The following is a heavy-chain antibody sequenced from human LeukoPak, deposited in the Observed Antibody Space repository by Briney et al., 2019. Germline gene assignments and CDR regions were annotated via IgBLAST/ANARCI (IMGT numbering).Heavy chain of an antibody. D-gene: IGHD3-10*01. Sequence: PGGSLRLSCAASGFTFEDYGMSWVRQAPGKLLEWVSGITWNGGSSSYADSVQGRFTISRDNANTSLYLQMNSLRGEETALYYCARGFYGSGGYYPYYFDYWGQGTLVTVS. J-gene: IGHJ4*02. CDR3: ARGFYGSGGYYPYYFDY. CDR2: ITWNGGSS. CDR1: GFTFEDYG. V-gene: IGHV3-20*04.